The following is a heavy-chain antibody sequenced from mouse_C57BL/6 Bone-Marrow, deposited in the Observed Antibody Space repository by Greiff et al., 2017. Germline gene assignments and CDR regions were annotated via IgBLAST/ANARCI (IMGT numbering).Heavy chain of an antibody. CDR3: ARYKWGGYYWYFDV. J-gene: IGHJ1*03. Sequence: EVKVVESGGGLVQPGGSLSLSCAASGFTFTDYYMSWVRQPPGKALEWLGFIRNKANGYTTEYSASVKGRFTISRDNSQSILYLQMNALRAEDSATYYCARYKWGGYYWYFDVWGTGTTVTVSS. V-gene: IGHV7-3*01. CDR1: GFTFTDYY. CDR2: IRNKANGYTT. D-gene: IGHD1-3*01.